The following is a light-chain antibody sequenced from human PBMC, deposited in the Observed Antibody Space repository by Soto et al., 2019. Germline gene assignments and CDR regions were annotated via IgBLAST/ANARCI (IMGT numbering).Light chain of an antibody. CDR2: AAS. V-gene: IGKV1-39*01. CDR1: QSISNY. Sequence: DIQMTQSPSSLSASVGDRVTITCRASQSISNYLNWYQQKPGKAPKLLIYAASSLQSRVPSRFSGSGSGTDFTLTISILQPEDFATYYCQQSYSIPVTFGGGIKVEIQ. J-gene: IGKJ4*01. CDR3: QQSYSIPVT.